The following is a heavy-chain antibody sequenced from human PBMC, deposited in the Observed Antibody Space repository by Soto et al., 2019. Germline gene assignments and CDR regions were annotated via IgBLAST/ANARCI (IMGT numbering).Heavy chain of an antibody. CDR3: TRTAAFDI. Sequence: ASVKVSCKASGYIFTNFDINWVRQATGQGLEWMGWMSPNSGSTGYAQKFQGRVTMTRNTSIRTVYMELSSLRSEDTAVYYCTRTAAFDIWGQGTMVTVSS. V-gene: IGHV1-8*01. CDR1: GYIFTNFD. CDR2: MSPNSGST. J-gene: IGHJ3*02.